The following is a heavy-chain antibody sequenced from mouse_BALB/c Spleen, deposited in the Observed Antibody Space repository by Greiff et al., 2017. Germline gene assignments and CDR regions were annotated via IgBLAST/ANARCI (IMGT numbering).Heavy chain of an antibody. CDR1: GFTFSSYG. J-gene: IGHJ4*01. CDR3: AREGGYYYGAMDY. D-gene: IGHD1-1*01. V-gene: IGHV5-6-3*01. Sequence: EVKVVESGGGLVQPGGSLKLSCAASGFTFSSYGMSWVRQTPDKRLELVATINSNGGSTYYPDSVKGRFTISRDNAKNTLYLQMSSLKSEDTAMYYCAREGGYYYGAMDYWGQGTSVTVSS. CDR2: INSNGGST.